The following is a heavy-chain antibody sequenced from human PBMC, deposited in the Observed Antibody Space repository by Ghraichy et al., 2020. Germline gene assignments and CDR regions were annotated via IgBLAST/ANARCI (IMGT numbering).Heavy chain of an antibody. D-gene: IGHD5-24*01. V-gene: IGHV4-39*01. Sequence: SQTLSLTCTVSGGSISSSSYYWGWIRQPPGKGLEWIGSIYYSGSTYYNPSLKSRVTISVDTSKNQFSLKLSSVTAADTAVYYCARHGVRDGYKFDYWGQGTLVTVSS. CDR1: GGSISSSSYY. CDR2: IYYSGST. CDR3: ARHGVRDGYKFDY. J-gene: IGHJ4*02.